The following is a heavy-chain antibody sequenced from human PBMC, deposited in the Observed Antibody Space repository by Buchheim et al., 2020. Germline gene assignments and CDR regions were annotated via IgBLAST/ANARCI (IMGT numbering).Heavy chain of an antibody. Sequence: QVQLQESGPGLVKPSQTLSLTCTVSGGSISSGDYYWSWIRQPPGKGLEWIGYTYYSGSTYYNPSLKSRVTISVDTSKNQFSLNLCSVTAADTAVYYCVRDGEWLLGCRGMYVWGQGTT. J-gene: IGHJ6*02. CDR1: GGSISSGDYY. CDR3: VRDGEWLLGCRGMYV. D-gene: IGHD3-3*01. V-gene: IGHV4-30-4*01. CDR2: TYYSGST.